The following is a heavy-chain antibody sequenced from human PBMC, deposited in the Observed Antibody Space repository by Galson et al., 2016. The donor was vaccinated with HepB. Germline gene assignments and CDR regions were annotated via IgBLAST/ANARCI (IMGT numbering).Heavy chain of an antibody. D-gene: IGHD5-12*01. Sequence: SLRLSCAASGFSFSDYTMSWVRQAPGKGLEWVSYIDRSSSRISYKDSVKGRFTVPRDNAKNSLYLQMNSLRAEDMALYYCVRDPPRGYSGYPASDYWGQGTLVTVSS. CDR1: GFSFSDYT. CDR2: IDRSSSRI. V-gene: IGHV3-48*04. J-gene: IGHJ4*02. CDR3: VRDPPRGYSGYPASDY.